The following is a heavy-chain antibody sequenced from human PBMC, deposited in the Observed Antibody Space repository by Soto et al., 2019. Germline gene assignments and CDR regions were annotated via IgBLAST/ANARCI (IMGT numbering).Heavy chain of an antibody. CDR2: TGAARDP. D-gene: IGHD2-2*02. CDR3: ARAYTGRLPRRADYYYAMDV. CDR1: GFTFSNFD. J-gene: IGHJ6*02. Sequence: GGSLRLACATSGFTFSNFDMHWVRQVPGKGLEWVSATGAARDPYYLGSVKGRFTISRENAKNSVYLQMNDLRAGDSAVYYCARAYTGRLPRRADYYYAMDVWGQGTTVTVSS. V-gene: IGHV3-13*05.